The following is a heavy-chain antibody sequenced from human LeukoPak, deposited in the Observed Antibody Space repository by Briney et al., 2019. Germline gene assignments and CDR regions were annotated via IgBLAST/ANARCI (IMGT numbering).Heavy chain of an antibody. Sequence: SETLSLTCTVSGGSIRSYYWSWIRQPPGKGLEWIGYIYYSGSTNYNPSLKSRVTISVDTSKNQFSLKLSSVTAADTAVYYCVRQVIVGAFVGNYFDYWGQGTLVTVSS. D-gene: IGHD1-26*01. CDR2: IYYSGST. CDR1: GGSIRSYY. CDR3: VRQVIVGAFVGNYFDY. V-gene: IGHV4-59*08. J-gene: IGHJ4*02.